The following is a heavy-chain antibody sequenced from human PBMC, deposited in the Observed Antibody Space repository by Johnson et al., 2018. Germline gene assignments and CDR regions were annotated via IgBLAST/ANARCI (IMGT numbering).Heavy chain of an antibody. CDR1: GFNFGEYV. V-gene: IGHV3-49*03. D-gene: IGHD1-26*01. Sequence: VQLVQSGGGLVQPGRSLRLSCTASGFNFGEYVMSWFRQAPGKGLEWVGFIRSDGYGGTTEHAESVKGRFTISRDDSTVNTYFQMNSLKTEDTAIYFCSGVDSGSWKGDYWGRGTLVPVSS. CDR2: IRSDGYGGTT. J-gene: IGHJ4*02. CDR3: SGVDSGSWKGDY.